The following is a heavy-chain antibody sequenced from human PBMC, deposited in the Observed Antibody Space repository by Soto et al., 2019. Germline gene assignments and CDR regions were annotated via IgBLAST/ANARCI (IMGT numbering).Heavy chain of an antibody. Sequence: GASVKVSCKASGYNSRTYGIHWVRQAPGQNLEWMGWINVGNSNTKYSQKFQGRVTITSDTAASIVYMDLSSLISEDTAVYYCARDPATYYEASGRNWCDPWGQGTLVTVSS. J-gene: IGHJ5*02. V-gene: IGHV1-3*01. CDR1: GYNSRTYG. D-gene: IGHD3-10*01. CDR3: ARDPATYYEASGRNWCDP. CDR2: INVGNSNT.